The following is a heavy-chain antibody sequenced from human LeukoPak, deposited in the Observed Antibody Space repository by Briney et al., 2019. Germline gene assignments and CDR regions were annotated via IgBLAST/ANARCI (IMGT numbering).Heavy chain of an antibody. CDR2: IWYDGSNK. J-gene: IGHJ6*02. Sequence: GSSLRLSCAASGFTFSSNGMHWVRQAPGKGLEWVAVIWYDGSNKYYAESVKGRFTISRDNSKNTLYLQMNSLRAEDTAVYYCAREVLDYGDASYYYYGMDVWGQGTTVTVSS. CDR1: GFTFSSNG. D-gene: IGHD4-17*01. V-gene: IGHV3-33*01. CDR3: AREVLDYGDASYYYYGMDV.